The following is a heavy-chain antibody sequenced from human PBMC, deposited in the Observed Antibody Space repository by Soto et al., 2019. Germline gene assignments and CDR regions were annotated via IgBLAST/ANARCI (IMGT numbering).Heavy chain of an antibody. CDR1: GGSISSGDYY. CDR2: ISSSGNT. Sequence: QVQLQESGPGLVKPSHTLSLTCTVSGGSISSGDYYWSWIRQHPGKGLEWIGYISSSGNTYYNPSLKSRVITSVDTSKNQFSLRLSSVTAADTAVYYCARAYQTPHYHYYGRDVWGQGTTVTVSS. CDR3: ARAYQTPHYHYYGRDV. V-gene: IGHV4-31*03. J-gene: IGHJ6*02.